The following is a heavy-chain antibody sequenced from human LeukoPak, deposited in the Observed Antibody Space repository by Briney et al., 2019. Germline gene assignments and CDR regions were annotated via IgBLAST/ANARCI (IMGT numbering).Heavy chain of an antibody. CDR2: INPSGGST. Sequence: ASVKVSCKASGYTFTSYYMHWVRQAPGQGLEWMGMINPSGGSTSYAQKFQGRVTMTRDTSTSTVYMELSSLRSEDTAVYYCARAPDSSGYYVAFDIWGQGTMVTVSS. D-gene: IGHD3-22*01. CDR1: GYTFTSYY. CDR3: ARAPDSSGYYVAFDI. V-gene: IGHV1-46*01. J-gene: IGHJ3*02.